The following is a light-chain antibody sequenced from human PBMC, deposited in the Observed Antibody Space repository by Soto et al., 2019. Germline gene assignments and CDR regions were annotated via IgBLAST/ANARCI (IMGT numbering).Light chain of an antibody. J-gene: IGLJ1*01. CDR3: CSYAGSYTLYV. CDR1: SSEVGGYNY. Sequence: QSVLTQPRSVPGSPGQSVTLSRTGNSSEVGGYNYVSWYQQHPGKAPRLMIYDVTKRPSGVPDRFSGSKSGNTASLTVSGLQAEDEADYYCCSYAGSYTLYVFGTGTKVTVL. CDR2: DVT. V-gene: IGLV2-11*01.